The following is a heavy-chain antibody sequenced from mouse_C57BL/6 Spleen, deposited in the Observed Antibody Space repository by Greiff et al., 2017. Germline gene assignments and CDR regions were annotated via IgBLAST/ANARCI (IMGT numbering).Heavy chain of an antibody. CDR2: ISDGGSYT. CDR3: ASRGGRHRYFDV. J-gene: IGHJ1*03. V-gene: IGHV5-4*01. Sequence: EVQGVESGGGLVKPGGSLKLSCAASGFTFSSYAMSWVRQTPEKRLEWVATISDGGSYTYYPDNVKGRFTISRDNAKNNLYLQMSHLKSEDTSMYYCASRGGRHRYFDVWGTGTTVTVSS. CDR1: GFTFSSYA. D-gene: IGHD6-1*01.